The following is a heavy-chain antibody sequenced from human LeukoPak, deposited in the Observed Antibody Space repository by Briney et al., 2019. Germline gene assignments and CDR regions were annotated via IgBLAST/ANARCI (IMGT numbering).Heavy chain of an antibody. D-gene: IGHD4-17*01. CDR3: ARDSYGDYEGWFDP. J-gene: IGHJ5*02. CDR2: IYYSGST. Sequence: SQTLSLTCAVSGGSISSGGYSWSWIRQPPAKGLEWIGYIYYSGSTNYNPSLKSRVTISVDTSKNQFSLKLSSVTAADTAVYYCARDSYGDYEGWFDPWGQGTLVTVSS. V-gene: IGHV4-61*08. CDR1: GGSISSGGYS.